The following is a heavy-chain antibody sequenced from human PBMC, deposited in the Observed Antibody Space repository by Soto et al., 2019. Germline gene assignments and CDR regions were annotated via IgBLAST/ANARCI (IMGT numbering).Heavy chain of an antibody. CDR1: GYRFSSYW. CDR2: IYPGDSDT. V-gene: IGHV5-51*01. Sequence: GESLKISCKGSGYRFSSYWIGWVRQMPGKGLEWMGIIYPGDSDTRYSPSFQGQVTISVDKSLMTSYLQWNSLKASDTAMYYCARPQGYSSGPVYWGQGTPVTVSS. J-gene: IGHJ4*02. D-gene: IGHD6-19*01. CDR3: ARPQGYSSGPVY.